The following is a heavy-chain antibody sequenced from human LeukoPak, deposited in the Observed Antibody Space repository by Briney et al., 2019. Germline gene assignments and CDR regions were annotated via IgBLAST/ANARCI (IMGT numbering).Heavy chain of an antibody. CDR2: IHYSGST. J-gene: IGHJ4*02. D-gene: IGHD2-2*01. Sequence: PSETLSLTCTVSGGSISSSSYYWGWIRQPPGRGLEWIGSIHYSGSTYFNPSLKSRVTISVDTSKDQFSLKLSSVTAADTAVYYCARLEVGDIVVVPAAETYYFDYWGQGTLVTVSS. CDR1: GGSISSSSYY. CDR3: ARLEVGDIVVVPAAETYYFDY. V-gene: IGHV4-39*01.